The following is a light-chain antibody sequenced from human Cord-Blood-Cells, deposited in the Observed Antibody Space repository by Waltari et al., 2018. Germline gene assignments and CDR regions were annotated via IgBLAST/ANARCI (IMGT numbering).Light chain of an antibody. V-gene: IGLV2-8*01. J-gene: IGLJ1*01. CDR1: SSDVGGYNY. Sequence: QSALPKPPSTSGSPGQSFTITCTGTSSDVGGYNYVSWYQQHPGKAPKLMIYEVSKRPSGVPDRFSGSKSGNTASLTVSGLQAEDEADYYCSSYAGSNNYVFGTGTKVTVL. CDR3: SSYAGSNNYV. CDR2: EVS.